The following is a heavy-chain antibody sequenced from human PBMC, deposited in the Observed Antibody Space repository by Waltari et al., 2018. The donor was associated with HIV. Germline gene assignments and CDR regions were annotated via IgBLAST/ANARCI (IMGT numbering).Heavy chain of an antibody. CDR1: GYTFTGYY. CDR3: AREGARMTTMIYYYYCMDV. Sequence: QVQLVQSGAEVKKPGASVKVSCKASGYTFTGYYMHWVRQAPGQGLEWMGRINPNSGGTNYAQQFQGRVTMNRDTSISTAYMELSRLRSDDTAVYYCAREGARMTTMIYYYYCMDVWGQGTTVTVSS. J-gene: IGHJ6*02. D-gene: IGHD4-4*01. V-gene: IGHV1-2*06. CDR2: INPNSGGT.